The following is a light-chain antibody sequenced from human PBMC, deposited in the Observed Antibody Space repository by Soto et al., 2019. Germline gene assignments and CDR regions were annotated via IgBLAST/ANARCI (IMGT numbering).Light chain of an antibody. J-gene: IGKJ5*01. CDR3: QKYSSVIT. Sequence: DIQMTQSPSSLSASVGDRVTITCRASQGISNFLAWYQQKPGKVPKLLISAASTMQSGVPSRFSGSGSGTDFTITITRLQPEAVATYYCQKYSSVITFGQGTRLEIK. CDR2: AAS. V-gene: IGKV1-27*01. CDR1: QGISNF.